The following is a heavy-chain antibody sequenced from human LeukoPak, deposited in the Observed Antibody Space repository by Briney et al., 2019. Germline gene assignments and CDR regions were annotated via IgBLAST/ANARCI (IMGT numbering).Heavy chain of an antibody. J-gene: IGHJ4*02. D-gene: IGHD5-18*01. Sequence: SETLSLTCAVSGGSISSSSYYWGWIRQPPGRGLEWIGNIYYSGTTYYNPSLKSRVTISVDTSKNQFSLKLRSVTAADTAVYYCARQSGSYRYSYAYLDYWGQGTLVTVSS. V-gene: IGHV4-39*01. CDR3: ARQSGSYRYSYAYLDY. CDR1: GGSISSSSYY. CDR2: IYYSGTT.